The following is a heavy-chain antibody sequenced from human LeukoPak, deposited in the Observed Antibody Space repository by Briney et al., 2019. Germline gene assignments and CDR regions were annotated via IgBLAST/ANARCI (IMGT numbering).Heavy chain of an antibody. CDR1: GFTFSSYA. CDR3: AKGQHPTYYDILTGSYGMDV. V-gene: IGHV3-23*01. D-gene: IGHD3-9*01. J-gene: IGHJ6*02. Sequence: QPGGSLRLSCAASGFTFSSYAMSWVRQAPGKGLEWVSAISGSGGSTYYADSVKGRFTIPRDNSKNTLYLQMNSLRAEDTAVYYCAKGQHPTYYDILTGSYGMDVWGQGTTVTVSS. CDR2: ISGSGGST.